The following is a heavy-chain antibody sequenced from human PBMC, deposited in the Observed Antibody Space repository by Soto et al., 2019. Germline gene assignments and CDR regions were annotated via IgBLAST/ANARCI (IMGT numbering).Heavy chain of an antibody. CDR3: ARFGSAPYYYYGVDV. Sequence: QVQLVQSETEVKKPGGSVKVSCKASGYIFTNYDITWVRQAPGQGLEWMGWVSGYNGNTKYAQKFQDRVTMTTDTSTSTVYMELRSLRSDDTAVYYCARFGSAPYYYYGVDVWGQGTTVFVSS. CDR2: VSGYNGNT. D-gene: IGHD3-10*01. V-gene: IGHV1-18*01. CDR1: GYIFTNYD. J-gene: IGHJ6*02.